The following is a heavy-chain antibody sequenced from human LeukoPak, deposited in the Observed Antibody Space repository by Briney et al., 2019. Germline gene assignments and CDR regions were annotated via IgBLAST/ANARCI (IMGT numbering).Heavy chain of an antibody. CDR2: ISTSGST. CDR3: ARDDSGFDP. J-gene: IGHJ5*02. V-gene: IGHV4-4*07. D-gene: IGHD2-21*02. CDR1: DGSISSYY. Sequence: SETLSLTCSVSDGSISSYYWSWLRQPAGKGLEWIGRISTSGSTHYNPSLKGRVTMSVDASKNQFSLKLRSVTAADTAVYYCARDDSGFDPWGQGTLVTVSS.